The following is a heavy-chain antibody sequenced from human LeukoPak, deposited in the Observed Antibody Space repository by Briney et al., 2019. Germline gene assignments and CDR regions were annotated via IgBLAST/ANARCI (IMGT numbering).Heavy chain of an antibody. J-gene: IGHJ4*02. CDR3: ARIGVWFGEGNLSGYFDY. CDR1: GFTFSNYW. Sequence: GSLRLSCAASGFTFSNYWMSWVRQAPGKGLEWIGSIYFGGSTYYTPALQSRVTISVDTSKDHFSLKVTSVTAADTAVYYCARIGVWFGEGNLSGYFDYWGQGTLVTVSS. CDR2: IYFGGST. D-gene: IGHD3-10*01. V-gene: IGHV4-39*02.